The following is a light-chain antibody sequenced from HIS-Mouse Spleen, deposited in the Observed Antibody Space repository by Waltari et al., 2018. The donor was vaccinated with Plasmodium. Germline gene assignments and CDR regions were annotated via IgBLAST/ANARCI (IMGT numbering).Light chain of an antibody. CDR1: QSVSSN. CDR2: GAS. Sequence: EIVMTQSPATLSVSPGERATLSCRASQSVSSNLAWYQQKPRHAPRLLIYGASTMATGIPARVSGSGSGTEFTLTISSMQSEDVAVYYCQQYNNWPTFGQGTRLEIK. V-gene: IGKV3-15*01. J-gene: IGKJ5*01. CDR3: QQYNNWPT.